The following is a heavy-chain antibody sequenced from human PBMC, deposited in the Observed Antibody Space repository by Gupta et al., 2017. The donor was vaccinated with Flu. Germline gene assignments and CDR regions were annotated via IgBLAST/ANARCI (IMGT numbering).Heavy chain of an antibody. CDR2: IYHSGST. Sequence: QVQLQESGPGLVKPSATLSLTCAVSGASISSSNWWRWVRQPPGKGLEWIGEIYHSGSTNYNPSRKSRVTISVDKSKNQFSLKLSSVTAADTAVYYCARVDGYSYAKTLDYWGQGTRVTGSS. CDR3: ARVDGYSYAKTLDY. CDR1: GASISSSNW. D-gene: IGHD5-18*01. J-gene: IGHJ4*02. V-gene: IGHV4-4*02.